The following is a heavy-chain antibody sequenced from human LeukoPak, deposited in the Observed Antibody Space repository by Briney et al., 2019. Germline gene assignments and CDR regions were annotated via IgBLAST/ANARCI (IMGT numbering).Heavy chain of an antibody. D-gene: IGHD6-19*01. V-gene: IGHV3-21*01. CDR3: ARDQEQWLAAY. CDR1: GFTFSSYG. Sequence: GGSLRLSCAASGFTFSSYGMNWVRQAPGKGLEWVSSISSGSSYIHYADSVKGRFTISRDNAKNSLFLQLNSLRAEDTAVYYCARDQEQWLAAYWGQGTLVTVSS. J-gene: IGHJ4*02. CDR2: ISSGSSYI.